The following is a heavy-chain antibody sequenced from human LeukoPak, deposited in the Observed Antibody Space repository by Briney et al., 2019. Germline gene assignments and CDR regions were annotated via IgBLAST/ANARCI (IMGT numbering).Heavy chain of an antibody. J-gene: IGHJ4*02. CDR1: GDSFIGSY. Sequence: PSETLSLTCTVSGDSFIGSYWSWIRQAPGQGLEWIGYIYYPFDTNYNPSLQNRVTISVDISKRQFSLRLTSVTAADTAVYYCARRRYYDGSGYNPTYYFDYWGQGILVTVSS. CDR2: IYYPFDT. D-gene: IGHD3-22*01. CDR3: ARRRYYDGSGYNPTYYFDY. V-gene: IGHV4-59*01.